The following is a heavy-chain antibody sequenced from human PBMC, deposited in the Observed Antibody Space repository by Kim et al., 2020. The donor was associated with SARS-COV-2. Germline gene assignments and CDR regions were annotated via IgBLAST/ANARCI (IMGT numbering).Heavy chain of an antibody. V-gene: IGHV3-15*01. J-gene: IGHJ4*02. CDR1: GFTFSNAW. CDR3: TTDIVVVPAAIPCY. Sequence: GGSLRLSCAASGFTFSNAWMSWVRQAPGKGLEWVGRIKSKTDGGTTDYAAPVKGRFTISRDDSKNTLYLQMNSLKTEDTAVYYCTTDIVVVPAAIPCYWGQGTLVTVSS. D-gene: IGHD2-2*01. CDR2: IKSKTDGGTT.